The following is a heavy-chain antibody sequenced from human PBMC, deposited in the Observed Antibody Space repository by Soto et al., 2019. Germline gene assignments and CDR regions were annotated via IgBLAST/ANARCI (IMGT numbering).Heavy chain of an antibody. CDR2: INHSGST. J-gene: IGHJ6*03. CDR3: AGAAAGYYYYYTDV. D-gene: IGHD6-13*01. CDR1: GGSFSGYY. Sequence: QVQLQQWGAGLLKPSETLSLTCAVYGGSFSGYYWSWIRQPPGKGLEWIGEINHSGSTNYNPSLKSRVTISIDTSKNQFSLKLSSVTAADTAVYYCAGAAAGYYYYYTDVWGKGTTVTVSS. V-gene: IGHV4-34*01.